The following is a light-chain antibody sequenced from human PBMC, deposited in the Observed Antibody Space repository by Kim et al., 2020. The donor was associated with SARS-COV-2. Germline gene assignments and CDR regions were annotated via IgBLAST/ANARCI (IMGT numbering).Light chain of an antibody. CDR3: QQSSSSPRT. CDR1: QSISRY. Sequence: SLGGRVTITCRASQSISRYLNWYQQKPGKAPKLLIYAASSLQTGVPSRFSGSGSGADFTLTISSLQPEDFATYYCQQSSSSPRTFGQGTKVDIK. V-gene: IGKV1-39*01. J-gene: IGKJ1*01. CDR2: AAS.